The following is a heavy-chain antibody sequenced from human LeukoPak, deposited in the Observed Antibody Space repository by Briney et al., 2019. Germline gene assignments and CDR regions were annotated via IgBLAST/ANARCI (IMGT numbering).Heavy chain of an antibody. CDR3: AREGSSGTYRRYYFDY. V-gene: IGHV3-21*01. CDR2: ISSSSSYI. Sequence: GGSLRLSCAASGFTFSSYSMNWVRQAPGKGLEWVSSISSSSSYIYYADSVKGRFTNSRDNAKNSLYLQMNSLRAEDTAVYYCAREGSSGTYRRYYFDYWGQGTLVTVSS. CDR1: GFTFSSYS. J-gene: IGHJ4*02. D-gene: IGHD1-26*01.